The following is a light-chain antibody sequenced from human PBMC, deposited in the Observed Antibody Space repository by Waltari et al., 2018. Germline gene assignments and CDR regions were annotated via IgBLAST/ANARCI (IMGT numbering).Light chain of an antibody. J-gene: IGKJ2*01. CDR2: AAS. CDR1: QGISIS. V-gene: IGKV1-NL1*01. CDR3: QQYHSIPYT. Sequence: DIQMTQSPASLSASVGDRVTSSCRATQGISISLAWYQQKPGQAPKLLLYAASRLESGVPSRFSGSASGTDYTLTISSLQPEDFATYYCQQYHSIPYTFGQGTKLEV.